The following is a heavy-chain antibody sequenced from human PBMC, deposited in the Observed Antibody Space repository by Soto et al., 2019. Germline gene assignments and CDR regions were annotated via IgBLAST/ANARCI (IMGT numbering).Heavy chain of an antibody. J-gene: IGHJ4*02. CDR1: GGTFSSYA. CDR2: IIPIFGTA. CDR3: ARAQYWRPFDY. V-gene: IGHV1-69*01. D-gene: IGHD4-4*01. Sequence: QVQLVKSGAEVKKPGSSVKVSCKASGGTFSSYAISWVRQAPGQGLEWMGGIIPIFGTANYAQRCQGRVTITQDEYTSTADMELSSLRSEDTDVYYCARAQYWRPFDYWGQGTLVTVSS.